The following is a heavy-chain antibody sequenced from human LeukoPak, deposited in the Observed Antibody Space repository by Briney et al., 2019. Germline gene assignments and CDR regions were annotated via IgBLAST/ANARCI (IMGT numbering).Heavy chain of an antibody. V-gene: IGHV4-61*02. CDR3: ARDTAMVSPDY. Sequence: SQTLSLTCTVSGGSISSGSYNWSWIRQPAGKGLEWIGRIYTSGSTNYNPSLKSRVTISVDTSKNQFSLKLSSVTAADTAVYYCARDTAMVSPDYWGQGTLVTVSS. D-gene: IGHD5-18*01. J-gene: IGHJ4*02. CDR1: GGSISSGSYN. CDR2: IYTSGST.